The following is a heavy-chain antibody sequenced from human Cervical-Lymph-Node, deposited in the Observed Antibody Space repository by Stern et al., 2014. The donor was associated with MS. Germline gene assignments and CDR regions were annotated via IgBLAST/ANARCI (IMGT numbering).Heavy chain of an antibody. CDR1: GFTFSSDW. J-gene: IGHJ4*02. CDR3: VRGVYYCDS. CDR2: VSSDGSGT. V-gene: IGHV3-74*02. Sequence: EVQLVESGGGLVQPGGSLRLSCAASGFTFSSDWMHWVRQAPGKGLVWVSRVSSDGSGTKYADSVKGRFTISRDNAKNTLYLQMNSLRAEDTAVYYCVRGVYYCDSWGQGTLVTVSS. D-gene: IGHD3-10*01.